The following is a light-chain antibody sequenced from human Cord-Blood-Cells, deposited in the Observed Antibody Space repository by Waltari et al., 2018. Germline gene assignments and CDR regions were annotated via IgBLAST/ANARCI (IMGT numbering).Light chain of an antibody. CDR3: QQSYSTPYT. Sequence: IQMTQSPSSLFASVGDRVTITCRASSSISSYLNWYQQKPGKAPKLLIYAASSLQSGVPTRFSGSGSGTEFTLTISSLQPEDFATYYCQQSYSTPYTFGQGTKLEIE. V-gene: IGKV1-39*01. CDR1: SSISSY. J-gene: IGKJ2*01. CDR2: AAS.